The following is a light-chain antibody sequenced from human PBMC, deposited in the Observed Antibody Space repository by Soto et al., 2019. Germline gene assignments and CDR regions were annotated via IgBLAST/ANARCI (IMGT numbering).Light chain of an antibody. J-gene: IGKJ5*01. Sequence: EIVLTQSPATLSLSPGERATLSCRASQSVNNYLHWYQQRPGQAPRLLIFDASNRATGIPPRFSGSGSGTDFTLTITRLEPEDSAVYFCQQYTGPPTTFGQGTRLEI. V-gene: IGKV3-11*01. CDR2: DAS. CDR3: QQYTGPPTT. CDR1: QSVNNY.